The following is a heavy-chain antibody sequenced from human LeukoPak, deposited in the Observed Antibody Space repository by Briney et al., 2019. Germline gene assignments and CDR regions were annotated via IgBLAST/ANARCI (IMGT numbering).Heavy chain of an antibody. V-gene: IGHV3-23*01. J-gene: IGHJ4*02. CDR3: AKGGGSYLDY. D-gene: IGHD3-10*01. Sequence: AGGSLRLSCAASGFTFSSYGMNWVRQAPGKGLEWVAGIRGSGGSTYYADSVKGRFTISSANYKDTLYVQMNSLRAEDTAVYYCAKGGGSYLDYWGQGTLVTVSS. CDR1: GFTFSSYG. CDR2: IRGSGGST.